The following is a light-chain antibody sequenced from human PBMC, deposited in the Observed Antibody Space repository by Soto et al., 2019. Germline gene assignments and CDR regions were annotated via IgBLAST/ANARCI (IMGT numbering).Light chain of an antibody. J-gene: IGKJ1*01. CDR2: DAS. V-gene: IGKV1-5*01. CDR3: QQYNSYWT. CDR1: QSLSSW. Sequence: DIQMTQSPSTLSASVGDRVTITCRASQSLSSWLAWYQQKPGKAPKLLIYDASSLESGVPSRFSGGGSGTEFTLTISSLQPDDFATYYCQQYNSYWTFGQGTKVDIK.